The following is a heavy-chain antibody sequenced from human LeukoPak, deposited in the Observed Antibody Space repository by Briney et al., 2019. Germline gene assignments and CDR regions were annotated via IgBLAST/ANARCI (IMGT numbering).Heavy chain of an antibody. J-gene: IGHJ4*02. V-gene: IGHV3-23*01. CDR3: AKAANEWELLAGYFDY. D-gene: IGHD1-26*01. Sequence: GGSLRLSCAASGFSFSSYAMSWVRQAPGKGLEWVSGISYSGGSTYSADSVKGRFTISRDNSKNTLYLQMNSLRAEDTAVYYCAKAANEWELLAGYFDYWGQGTLVTVSS. CDR1: GFSFSSYA. CDR2: ISYSGGST.